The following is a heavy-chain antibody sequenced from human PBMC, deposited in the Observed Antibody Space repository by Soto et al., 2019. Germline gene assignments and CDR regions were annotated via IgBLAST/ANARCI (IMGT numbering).Heavy chain of an antibody. CDR2: ISYDGSNK. CDR3: AKIPHQGYCTNGVCYTDHFDY. CDR1: GFTFSSYG. D-gene: IGHD2-8*01. J-gene: IGHJ4*02. V-gene: IGHV3-30*18. Sequence: GGSLRLSCAASGFTFSSYGMHWVRQAPGKGLEWVAVISYDGSNKYYADSVKGRFTISRDNSKNTLYLQMNSLRAEDTAVYYCAKIPHQGYCTNGVCYTDHFDYWGQGTLVTVSS.